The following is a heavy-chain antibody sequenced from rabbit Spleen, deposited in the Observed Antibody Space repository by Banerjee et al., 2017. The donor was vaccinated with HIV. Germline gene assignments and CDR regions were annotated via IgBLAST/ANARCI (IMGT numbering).Heavy chain of an antibody. D-gene: IGHD1-1*01. CDR3: ARDLTGVIGWNFGW. V-gene: IGHV1S40*01. J-gene: IGHJ4*01. Sequence: QSLEESGGDLVKPGASLTLTCTASGVSFSSSSYMCWVRQAPGKGLEWIACIYTGSSANTYYASWAKGRFTISKTSSTTVTLQLTSLTAADTATYFCARDLTGVIGWNFGWWGQGTLVTVS. CDR1: GVSFSSSSY. CDR2: IYTGSSANT.